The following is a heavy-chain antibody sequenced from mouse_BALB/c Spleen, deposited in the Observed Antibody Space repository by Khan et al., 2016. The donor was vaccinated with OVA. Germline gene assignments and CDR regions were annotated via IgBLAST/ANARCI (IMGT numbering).Heavy chain of an antibody. J-gene: IGHJ3*01. CDR3: VRAGWDVFAY. V-gene: IGHV1-77*01. CDR2: IYPGSDST. Sequence: QVRLQQSGPELVKPGASVKMSCKASGYTFTDYVMNWVKQRNGQGLEWIGQIYPGSDSTYYNEKFKGKATLTTDRSSNTAYMQLSNLTSEDSAVYFCVRAGWDVFAYWGQGTLVTLSA. D-gene: IGHD4-1*01. CDR1: GYTFTDYV.